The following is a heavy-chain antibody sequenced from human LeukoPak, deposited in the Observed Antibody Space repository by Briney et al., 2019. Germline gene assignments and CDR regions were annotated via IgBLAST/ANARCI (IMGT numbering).Heavy chain of an antibody. D-gene: IGHD3-10*01. J-gene: IGHJ5*02. CDR1: HGSTSGYY. V-gene: IGHV4-59*08. CDR3: ARLLYYGSGSYYNWFDP. Sequence: PSETLSLTCSVSHGSTSGYYWSWIRQPPGKGLEWIGYIHYSGSTNYNPSLKSRVTISVDTSKNQFSLKLSPVTAADTAVYYCARLLYYGSGSYYNWFDPWGQGTLVTVSS. CDR2: IHYSGST.